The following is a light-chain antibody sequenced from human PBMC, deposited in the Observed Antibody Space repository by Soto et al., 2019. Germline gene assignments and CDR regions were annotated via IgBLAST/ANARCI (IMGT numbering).Light chain of an antibody. Sequence: DIVMTQSPDTLAVSLGERATINCKSSQSVLYSPNNNNYLAWYQQKPGQPPKLLIYWASTRESGVPDRFSGSGSGTDFTLTISRLQAEDVAVYYCQQYYTTFPAFGQGTRVEVK. CDR2: WAS. CDR3: QQYYTTFPA. CDR1: QSVLYSPNNNNY. J-gene: IGKJ1*01. V-gene: IGKV4-1*01.